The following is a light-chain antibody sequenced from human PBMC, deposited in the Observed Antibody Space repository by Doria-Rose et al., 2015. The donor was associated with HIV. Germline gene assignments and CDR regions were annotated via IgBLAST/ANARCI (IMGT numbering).Light chain of an antibody. V-gene: IGKV3-20*01. CDR3: HQYGTSWT. CDR1: QSFSITY. CDR2: DGS. Sequence: EIVLTQSPGTLSLSPGERATLSCRASQSFSITYLAWYQQKPVQAPSLLIYDGSTRATGIPDRFSASGSGTDFTLTINRLEPEDFALYYCHQYGTSWTFGQGTKVEI. J-gene: IGKJ1*01.